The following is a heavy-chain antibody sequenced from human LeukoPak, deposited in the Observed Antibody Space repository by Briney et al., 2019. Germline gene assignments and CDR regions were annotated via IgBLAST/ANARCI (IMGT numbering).Heavy chain of an antibody. V-gene: IGHV4-59*01. Sequence: PSETLSLTCTVSGGSISGYYWRWIRQPPGKGLEWIGYIYYNGNTNYNASLKGRVAMSVATSKNQFSLNLNSVTAADTAVYYCARYYCIGDSCYRTNWLDARGQGTLVVVSS. D-gene: IGHD2-15*01. CDR2: IYYNGNT. J-gene: IGHJ5*02. CDR3: ARYYCIGDSCYRTNWLDA. CDR1: GGSISGYY.